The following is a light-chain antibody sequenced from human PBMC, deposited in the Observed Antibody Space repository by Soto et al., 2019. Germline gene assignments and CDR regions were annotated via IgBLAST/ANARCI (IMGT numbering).Light chain of an antibody. CDR3: MCYAGGNNWV. CDR1: SSGVGSYNL. J-gene: IGLJ3*02. V-gene: IGLV2-23*01. Sequence: QSALTQPASVSGSPGQSITISCTGTSSGVGSYNLVSWYQHHPGKAPKLMIYEGSKRPSGVSNRLSGSKSGNTASLTTSGLQAEDEADYYCMCYAGGNNWVFGGGTKVTVL. CDR2: EGS.